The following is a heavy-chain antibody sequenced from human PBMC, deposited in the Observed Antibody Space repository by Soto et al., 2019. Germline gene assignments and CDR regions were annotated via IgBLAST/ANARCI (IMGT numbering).Heavy chain of an antibody. CDR2: MNPNSGNT. D-gene: IGHD3-3*01. Sequence: QVQLVQSGAEVKKPGASVKVSCKASGYTFTSYDINWVRQATGQGLEWMGWMNPNSGNTGYAQKSQGRGTITRNTSIRTVYLELSSLRSEDTAVYYCARGGRTIFGDCMDVWGQGTTVTVSS. V-gene: IGHV1-8*01. CDR3: ARGGRTIFGDCMDV. CDR1: GYTFTSYD. J-gene: IGHJ6*02.